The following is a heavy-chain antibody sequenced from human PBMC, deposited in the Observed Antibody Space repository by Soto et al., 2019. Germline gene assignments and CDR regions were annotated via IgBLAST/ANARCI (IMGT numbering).Heavy chain of an antibody. CDR2: IIPIFGTA. J-gene: IGHJ6*02. Sequence: SVNVSCKACGGTFSSYAISWVRQAPGQGREGMGGIIPIFGTANYAQKFQGRVTITADKSTSTAYMELSSLRSEDTAVYYCASNSFYDFWSGYYQVVGGMDVWGQGTTVTVSS. CDR1: GGTFSSYA. CDR3: ASNSFYDFWSGYYQVVGGMDV. D-gene: IGHD3-3*01. V-gene: IGHV1-69*06.